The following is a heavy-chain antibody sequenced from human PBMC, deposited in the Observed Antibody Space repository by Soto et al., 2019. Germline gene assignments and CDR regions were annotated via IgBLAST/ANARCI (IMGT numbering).Heavy chain of an antibody. J-gene: IGHJ4*02. Sequence: PGGSLRLSCAASGFTFSSYAVSWVRQAPGKGLEWVSGISGSGGSTYYADSVKGRFTISRDNSKNTLYLQMNSLRAEDTAVYYCAKEQHYDILTGPIDYWGQGTLVTVSS. CDR2: ISGSGGST. CDR1: GFTFSSYA. D-gene: IGHD3-9*01. V-gene: IGHV3-23*01. CDR3: AKEQHYDILTGPIDY.